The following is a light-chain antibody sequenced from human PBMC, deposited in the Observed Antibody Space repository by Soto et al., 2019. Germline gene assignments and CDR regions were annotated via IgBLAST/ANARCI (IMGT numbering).Light chain of an antibody. Sequence: DIVMTQSPDSLAVSLGERATINRKSSQSVLYSSNNKNYLAWYQQKPGHPPKLLIYWASTRESGVPDRFSGSGSGTDFTLTISSLQAEDVAVYYCQQYYSTPPMYTFGQGTKLEIK. CDR1: QSVLYSSNNKNY. J-gene: IGKJ2*01. V-gene: IGKV4-1*01. CDR2: WAS. CDR3: QQYYSTPPMYT.